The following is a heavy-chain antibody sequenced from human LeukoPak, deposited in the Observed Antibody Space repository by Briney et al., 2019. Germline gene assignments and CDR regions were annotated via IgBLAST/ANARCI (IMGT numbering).Heavy chain of an antibody. D-gene: IGHD5-18*01. J-gene: IGHJ6*02. CDR2: MNPNSGNT. Sequence: GASVKVSCKASGYTFTSYDINWVRQATGQGLEWMGWMNPNSGNTGYAQKFQGRVTMTRNTSISTAYMELSSLRSEDTAVYYCARGPSIPPRIQLWLRWGDRCGMDVWGQGTTVTVSS. V-gene: IGHV1-8*01. CDR1: GYTFTSYD. CDR3: ARGPSIPPRIQLWLRWGDRCGMDV.